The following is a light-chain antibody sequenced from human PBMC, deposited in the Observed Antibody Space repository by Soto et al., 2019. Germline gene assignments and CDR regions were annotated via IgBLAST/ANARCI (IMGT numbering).Light chain of an antibody. J-gene: IGLJ3*02. V-gene: IGLV1-44*01. CDR2: NNN. CDR3: AGGDDSLNGRV. Sequence: QSVLTQPRSASGTPGQRVTISCSGSSSNIGSNTVNWYQQLPGTAPKLLISNNNQRPSGVPDRFSGSKSGTSASRAISGLQFGDGATFFCAGGDDSLNGRVLGGGPKLPVL. CDR1: SSNIGSNT.